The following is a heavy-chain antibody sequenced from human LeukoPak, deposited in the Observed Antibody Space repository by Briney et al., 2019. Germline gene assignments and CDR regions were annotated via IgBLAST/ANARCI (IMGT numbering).Heavy chain of an antibody. Sequence: GGSLKLSCAPAGFSFSGSAIHWVRQSSGKGLEWVGHIDKKANFYATASAASVEGRFTISRDDSRNTAYLQMTSLKTEDTALYYCTRDSGTYNWLDPWGQGTLVIASS. V-gene: IGHV3-73*01. CDR3: TRDSGTYNWLDP. D-gene: IGHD1-26*01. CDR1: GFSFSGSA. J-gene: IGHJ5*02. CDR2: IDKKANFYAT.